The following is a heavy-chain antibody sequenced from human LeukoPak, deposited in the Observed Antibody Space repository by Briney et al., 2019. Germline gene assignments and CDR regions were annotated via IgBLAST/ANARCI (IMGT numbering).Heavy chain of an antibody. CDR2: ITPSGST. Sequence: SETLSLTCVVYGGSFSGYFWSWIRQPPGKGLEWIGEITPSGSTNYSPSLKSRVSISIDTSKKKLSLRLTSVTAADSAVYYCASSFYYDSRDYWGREPWSPSPQ. CDR1: GGSFSGYF. CDR3: ASSFYYDSRDY. D-gene: IGHD3-22*01. J-gene: IGHJ4*02. V-gene: IGHV4-34*01.